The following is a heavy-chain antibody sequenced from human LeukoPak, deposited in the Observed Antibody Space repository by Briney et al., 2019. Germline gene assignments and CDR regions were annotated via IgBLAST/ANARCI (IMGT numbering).Heavy chain of an antibody. Sequence: GGSLRLSCAASGFTFSTYGMHWVRQAPGTGLEWVAFIQYDGGIKYSADSVKGRFTISRDNSKKTLYLQMNSLRAEDTAVYYCAKVKSGNYNGFDYWGQGTLVTVSS. J-gene: IGHJ4*02. CDR1: GFTFSTYG. CDR3: AKVKSGNYNGFDY. V-gene: IGHV3-30*02. D-gene: IGHD1-26*01. CDR2: IQYDGGIK.